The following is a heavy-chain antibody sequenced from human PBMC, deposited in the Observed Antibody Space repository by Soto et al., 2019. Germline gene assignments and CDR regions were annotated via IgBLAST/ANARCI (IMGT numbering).Heavy chain of an antibody. D-gene: IGHD6-13*01. CDR2: ISPFNGHT. Sequence: QVQLVQSGTEVKKPGASVKVSCKTSGYTFINFGIGWVRQAPGQGLEWMGWISPFNGHTHYAQNFKGRVSMTTATSTSTAFRELMSLTYDDPAVYYCASEPPRSTAGVNYFDPWGQGTLVTVSS. J-gene: IGHJ5*02. CDR3: ASEPPRSTAGVNYFDP. CDR1: GYTFINFG. V-gene: IGHV1-18*01.